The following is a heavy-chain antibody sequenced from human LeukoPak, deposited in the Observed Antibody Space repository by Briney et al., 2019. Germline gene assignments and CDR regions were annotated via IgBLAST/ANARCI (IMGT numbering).Heavy chain of an antibody. CDR3: AKGGSDGYNSGTVALDI. CDR1: GFTFSNYA. D-gene: IGHD5-24*01. J-gene: IGHJ3*02. Sequence: GGSLRLSCAASGFTFSNYAMSWVRQAPGRGLQWVSGISGTGGSTYYADSVKGRFTISRDNSKNTLYLQMNSLRAEDTAVYYCAKGGSDGYNSGTVALDIWGQGTMVTVSS. CDR2: ISGTGGST. V-gene: IGHV3-23*01.